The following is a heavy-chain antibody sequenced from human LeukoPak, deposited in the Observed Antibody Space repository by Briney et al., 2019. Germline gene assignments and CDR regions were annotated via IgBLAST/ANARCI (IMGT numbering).Heavy chain of an antibody. CDR1: GYTFVNYG. CDR3: ARGGSENYEY. Sequence: GASVKVSCKASGYTFVNYGVSWVRQAPGQGLKWMGWISTNNGNTKCGQKFQGRITLTTDTSTSTVYMELRSLRSDDTAVYYCARGGSENYEYWGQGTLVTVSS. J-gene: IGHJ4*02. V-gene: IGHV1-18*01. D-gene: IGHD3-10*01. CDR2: ISTNNGNT.